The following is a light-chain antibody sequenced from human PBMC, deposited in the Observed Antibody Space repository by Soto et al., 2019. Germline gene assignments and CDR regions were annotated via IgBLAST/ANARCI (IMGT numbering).Light chain of an antibody. Sequence: EVVVTQSPATLSVSPGERATLSCRASQSVSKPLAWYQQKSGQAPRLLIYDASNRATGIPARFSGSGSGTDFTLTISSLEPEDFAVYYCQHRGEWPPGATFGQGTRREIK. CDR1: QSVSKP. V-gene: IGKV3-11*01. J-gene: IGKJ5*01. CDR2: DAS. CDR3: QHRGEWPPGAT.